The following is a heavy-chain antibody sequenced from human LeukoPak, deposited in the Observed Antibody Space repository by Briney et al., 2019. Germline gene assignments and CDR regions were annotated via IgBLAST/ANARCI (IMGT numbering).Heavy chain of an antibody. CDR3: ARWSQLVRNFDY. V-gene: IGHV4-59*01. J-gene: IGHJ4*02. D-gene: IGHD1-26*01. CDR2: IYYSGST. Sequence: SETLSLTCTVSGGSISSYYWSWIRQPPGKGLEWIAYIYYSGSTNYNPSLKSRVTISVDTSKNQFSLKLSSVTAADTAVYYCARWSQLVRNFDYWGQGTLVTVSS. CDR1: GGSISSYY.